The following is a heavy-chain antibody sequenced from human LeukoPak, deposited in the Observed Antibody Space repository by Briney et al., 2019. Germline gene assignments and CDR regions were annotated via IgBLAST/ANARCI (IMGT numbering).Heavy chain of an antibody. CDR3: VRDVDYSFDH. CDR2: IGLSSRNQ. D-gene: IGHD3-16*01. Sequence: PGGSLRLSCVASGYTFSDYSMNGVHQAPAKGLAWLSYIGLSSRNQFYAESVEGRFTISSDNARNLLFLQMNSLRDEDTAVYYCVRDVDYSFDHWGQGTLVTVSS. J-gene: IGHJ4*02. V-gene: IGHV3-48*02. CDR1: GYTFSDYS.